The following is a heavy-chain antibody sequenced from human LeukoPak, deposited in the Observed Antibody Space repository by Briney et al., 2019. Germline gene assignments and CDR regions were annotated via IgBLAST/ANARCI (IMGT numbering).Heavy chain of an antibody. D-gene: IGHD3-16*01. J-gene: IGHJ4*02. Sequence: ASVKVSCKASGYTFTGYYMHWVRQAPGQGLEWMGWINPNSGGTNYAQKFQGRVTMTRDTSISTAYMELSRLRSDDTAAYYCARQWGPRRYFDYWGQGTLVTVSS. CDR2: INPNSGGT. CDR1: GYTFTGYY. CDR3: ARQWGPRRYFDY. V-gene: IGHV1-2*02.